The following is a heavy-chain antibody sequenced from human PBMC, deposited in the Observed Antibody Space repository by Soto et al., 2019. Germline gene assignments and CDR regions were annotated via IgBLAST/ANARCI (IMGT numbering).Heavy chain of an antibody. D-gene: IGHD2-15*01. V-gene: IGHV4-30-2*01. Sequence: SETLSLTCAVSGGSISSGGYSWSWIRQPPGKGLEWIGYIYHSGSTNYNPSLKRRVTISVDRSKNQFSLKLSSVTAADTAVYYCARGQVVAAQHWGQGTLVTVSS. CDR2: IYHSGST. CDR3: ARGQVVAAQH. J-gene: IGHJ4*02. CDR1: GGSISSGGYS.